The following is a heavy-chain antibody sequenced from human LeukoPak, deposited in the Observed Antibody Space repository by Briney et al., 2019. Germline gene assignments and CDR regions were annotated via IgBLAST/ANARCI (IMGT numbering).Heavy chain of an antibody. CDR2: IYYIGNT. CDR1: DGSISGYY. J-gene: IGHJ4*02. D-gene: IGHD2-21*02. Sequence: PSETLSLTCTVSDGSISGYYWSWIRQPPGKGLEWIGYIYYIGNTNYNPSLKSRVTMSVDTSKNQFSLKLRSVTAADTAVYYCVGGLWGDFVDFWGQGTLVTVSS. CDR3: VGGLWGDFVDF. V-gene: IGHV4-59*01.